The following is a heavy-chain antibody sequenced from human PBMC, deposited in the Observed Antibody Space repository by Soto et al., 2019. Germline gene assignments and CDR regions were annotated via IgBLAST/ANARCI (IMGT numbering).Heavy chain of an antibody. Sequence: EVQLLESGGGLIQPGGSLRLSCAASRFTFSNYAMSWVRQAPGKGLEWVSSIGATGATTYYADSVKGRFTISRDNSKNTLYLQMNSLRAEDTAVYYCAKVGVAVTGFDNWGQGTLVTVSS. CDR2: IGATGATT. CDR3: AKVGVAVTGFDN. J-gene: IGHJ4*02. D-gene: IGHD4-17*01. V-gene: IGHV3-23*01. CDR1: RFTFSNYA.